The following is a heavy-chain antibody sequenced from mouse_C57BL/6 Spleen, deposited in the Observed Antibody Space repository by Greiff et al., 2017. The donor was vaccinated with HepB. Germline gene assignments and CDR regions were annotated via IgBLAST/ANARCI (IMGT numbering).Heavy chain of an antibody. Sequence: DVMLVESGEGLVKPGGSLKLSCAASGFTFSSYAMSWVRQTPEKRLEWVAYISSGGDYIYYADTVKGRFTISRDNDRNTLYLQMSSLKSEETAMYYCTRDKFYYGSSYVGHWYFDVWGKGTTVTVAS. V-gene: IGHV5-9-1*02. CDR1: GFTFSSYA. CDR2: ISSGGDYI. CDR3: TRDKFYYGSSYVGHWYFDV. D-gene: IGHD1-1*01. J-gene: IGHJ1*03.